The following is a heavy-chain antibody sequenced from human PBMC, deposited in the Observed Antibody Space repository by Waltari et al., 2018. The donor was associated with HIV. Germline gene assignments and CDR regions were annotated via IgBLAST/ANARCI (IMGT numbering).Heavy chain of an antibody. D-gene: IGHD3-3*01. CDR1: GLTFSSSA. Sequence: EVQLLESGGGLVQPGGSLRLSCAASGLTFSSSAMRWVRQAPGKGLEWVSAISGSGGSTHYADSVKGRFTISRDNAKSTLYLQMNSLRAEDTAVYYCAGFLEWSTPLDYFDYWGQGTLVTVSS. CDR3: AGFLEWSTPLDYFDY. V-gene: IGHV3-23*01. CDR2: ISGSGGST. J-gene: IGHJ4*02.